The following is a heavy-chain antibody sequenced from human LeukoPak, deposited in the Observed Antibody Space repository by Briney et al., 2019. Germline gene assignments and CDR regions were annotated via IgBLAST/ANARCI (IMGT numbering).Heavy chain of an antibody. Sequence: PGGSLRLSCAVSGFTMKNFGMHWVRQAPGKGLEWVAVIWYDGSQRHYMDSVRGRFTISRENTMNTLSLEMNGLRVEDTAVYYCVKGAVMDYNFEDSFYSESWGQGALVIVSS. CDR2: IWYDGSQR. CDR3: VKGAVMDYNFEDSFYSES. D-gene: IGHD5-24*01. J-gene: IGHJ4*02. CDR1: GFTMKNFG. V-gene: IGHV3-33*03.